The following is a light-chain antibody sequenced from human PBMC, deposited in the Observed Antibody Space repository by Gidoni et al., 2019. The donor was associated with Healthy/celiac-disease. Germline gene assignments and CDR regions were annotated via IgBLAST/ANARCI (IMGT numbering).Light chain of an antibody. CDR3: QQYGSSPTWT. CDR1: QRVTSIY. Sequence: EIVLTQSPGTLSLSPGERATLSCGAKQRVTSIYVAWYQQKAGQAPRLLIYGASIRATGIPDRFSGSGSGTDFTLNISKLEPEDFAVYHCQQYGSSPTWTFGQGTKVEIK. V-gene: IGKV3-20*01. CDR2: GAS. J-gene: IGKJ1*01.